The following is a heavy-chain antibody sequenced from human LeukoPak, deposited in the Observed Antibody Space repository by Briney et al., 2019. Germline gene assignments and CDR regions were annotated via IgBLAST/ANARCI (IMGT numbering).Heavy chain of an antibody. CDR2: TSAYNGNT. CDR1: GYTFTSYG. V-gene: IGHV1-18*01. D-gene: IGHD5-18*01. J-gene: IGHJ3*02. CDR3: ARAPKQLWPVVNAFDI. Sequence: ASVKVSCKASGYTFTSYGISWVRQAPGQGLEWMGWTSAYNGNTNYAQKLQGRVTMTTDTSTSTAYMGLRSLRSDDTAVYYCARAPKQLWPVVNAFDIWGQGTMVTVSS.